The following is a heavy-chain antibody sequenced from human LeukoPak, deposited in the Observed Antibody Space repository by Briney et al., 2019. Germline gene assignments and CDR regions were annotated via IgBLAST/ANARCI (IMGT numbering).Heavy chain of an antibody. V-gene: IGHV4-34*01. CDR2: INHSGST. CDR3: ARAPPFDP. J-gene: IGHJ5*02. CDR1: GGSFSGYY. Sequence: TETLSLTCAVYGGSFSGYYWSWIRQPPGKGLEWIGEINHSGSTNYNPSLKSRVTISVDTSKNQFSLKLSSVTAADTAVYYCARAPPFDPWGQGTLVTVSS.